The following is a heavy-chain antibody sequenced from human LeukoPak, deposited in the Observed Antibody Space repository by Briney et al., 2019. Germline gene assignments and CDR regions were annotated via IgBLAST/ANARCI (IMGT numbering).Heavy chain of an antibody. CDR1: GGSISSSSYY. J-gene: IGHJ2*01. CDR2: INHSGST. V-gene: IGHV4-39*07. Sequence: SETLSLTCTVSGGSISSSSYYWGWIRQPPGKGLEWIGEINHSGSTNYNPSLKSRVTISVDTSKNQFSLKLSSVTAADTAVYYCARRWDAWYFDLWGRGTLVTVSS. CDR3: ARRWDAWYFDL. D-gene: IGHD1-26*01.